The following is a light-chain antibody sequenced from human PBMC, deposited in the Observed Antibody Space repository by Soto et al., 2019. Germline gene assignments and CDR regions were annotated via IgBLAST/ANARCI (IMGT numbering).Light chain of an antibody. CDR2: GSI. V-gene: IGLV1-40*01. J-gene: IGLJ3*02. CDR1: GSNIGAGYD. Sequence: QSVLTQPPSVSGAPGQRVTISCSGAGSNIGAGYDVHWYQHLPGTAPKLLIYGSINRPSGVPDRFSGSKSGTSASLVITGLQADDEGDYYCQSYDSSLTGSTVFAGGTKLTVL. CDR3: QSYDSSLTGSTV.